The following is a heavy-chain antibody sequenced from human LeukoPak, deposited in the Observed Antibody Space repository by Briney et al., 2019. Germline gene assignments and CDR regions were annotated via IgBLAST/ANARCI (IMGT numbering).Heavy chain of an antibody. Sequence: ASVKVSCKASGYTFTSYGISWVRQAPGQGLEGMGWISAYNGNTNYAQKLQGRVTLTRDMSTSKDYLELSSLRSEDTAVYYCARDNAVRDEAWWFNPWGQGTLVTVSS. CDR1: GYTFTSYG. CDR3: ARDNAVRDEAWWFNP. V-gene: IGHV1-18*01. J-gene: IGHJ5*02. D-gene: IGHD5-24*01. CDR2: ISAYNGNT.